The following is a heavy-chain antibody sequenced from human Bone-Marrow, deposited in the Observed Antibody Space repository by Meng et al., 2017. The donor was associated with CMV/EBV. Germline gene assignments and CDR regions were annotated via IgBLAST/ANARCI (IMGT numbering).Heavy chain of an antibody. CDR3: ATAHTYCSSTSCYKYYYYGMDV. V-gene: IGHV4-4*02. Sequence: SETLSLTCAVSGGSISSSNWWSWVRQPPAKGLEWIGEIYHSGSTNYNPSLKSRVTISVDKSKNQISLKLSSVTAADTAVYYCATAHTYCSSTSCYKYYYYGMDVWGQGTTVTVSS. CDR1: GGSISSSNW. D-gene: IGHD2-2*02. J-gene: IGHJ6*02. CDR2: IYHSGST.